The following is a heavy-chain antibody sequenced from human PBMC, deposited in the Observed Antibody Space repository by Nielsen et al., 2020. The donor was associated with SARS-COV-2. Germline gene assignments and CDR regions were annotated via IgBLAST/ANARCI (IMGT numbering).Heavy chain of an antibody. J-gene: IGHJ4*02. CDR3: TKGAQLGDY. V-gene: IGHV3-30*18. CDR1: GFTFSRYG. D-gene: IGHD6-13*01. CDR2: ISYDGSVQ. Sequence: GESLKISCAASGFTFSRYGMHWVRQAPGKGLEWVTFISYDGSVQYYADSVKGRFTISTDISKNTLYLQMNSLRAEDTAVYYCTKGAQLGDYWGQGIMVTVSS.